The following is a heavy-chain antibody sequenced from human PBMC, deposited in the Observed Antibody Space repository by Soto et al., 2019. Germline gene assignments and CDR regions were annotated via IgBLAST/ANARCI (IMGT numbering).Heavy chain of an antibody. D-gene: IGHD3-10*01. CDR3: ARHKVRGSAYYYIDY. V-gene: IGHV4-59*08. Sequence: SETLSLTCTVPGGSISSYYWSWIRQPPGKGLEWIGYIYYSGSTNYNPSLKSRVTISVDTSKNQFSLKLSSVTATDTAVYYCARHKVRGSAYYYIDYWGQGTLVTVSS. CDR2: IYYSGST. CDR1: GGSISSYY. J-gene: IGHJ4*02.